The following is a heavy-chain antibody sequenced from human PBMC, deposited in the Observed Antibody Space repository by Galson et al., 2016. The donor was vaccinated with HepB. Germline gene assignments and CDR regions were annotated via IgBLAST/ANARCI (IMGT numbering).Heavy chain of an antibody. CDR1: GFTFSTQS. V-gene: IGHV3-48*03. J-gene: IGHJ5*02. CDR2: IRSSGTST. D-gene: IGHD4-11*01. CDR3: ARGLDSNDYRDHRFGP. Sequence: SLRLSCAASGFTFSTQSMNWVRQAPGKGLEWVSYIRSSGTSTYYADSVKGRFTISRDNAKNSLYLQMSSLRAEDTAVYYCARGLDSNDYRDHRFGPWGQGALVTVSS.